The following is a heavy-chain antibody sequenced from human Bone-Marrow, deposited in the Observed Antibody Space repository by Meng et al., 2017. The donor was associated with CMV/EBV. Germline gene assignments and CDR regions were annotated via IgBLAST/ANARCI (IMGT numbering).Heavy chain of an antibody. V-gene: IGHV1-18*01. CDR3: ARGYNWNDGSGFDY. D-gene: IGHD1-1*01. CDR1: GYTFTSYG. Sequence: ASVKVSCKASGYTFTSYGISWVRQAPGQGLEWMGWISAYNGNTNYAQKLQGRVTMTRHTSTSTVYMELSSLRSEDTAVYCCARGYNWNDGSGFDYWGQGTLVTVSS. J-gene: IGHJ4*02. CDR2: ISAYNGNT.